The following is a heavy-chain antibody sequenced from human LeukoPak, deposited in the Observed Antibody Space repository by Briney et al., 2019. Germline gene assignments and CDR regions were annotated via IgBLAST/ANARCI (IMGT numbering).Heavy chain of an antibody. D-gene: IGHD6-19*01. V-gene: IGHV4-39*07. CDR2: IYYSGST. Sequence: LSETLSLTCTVSGGSISSSTNYWGWIRQPPGKGLEWIGSIYYSGSTYYSPSLKSRVTISVDTSKNQFSLKLSSVTAADTAVYYCAREGYSSGWYVRWFDPWGQGTLVTVSS. CDR3: AREGYSSGWYVRWFDP. CDR1: GGSISSSTNY. J-gene: IGHJ5*02.